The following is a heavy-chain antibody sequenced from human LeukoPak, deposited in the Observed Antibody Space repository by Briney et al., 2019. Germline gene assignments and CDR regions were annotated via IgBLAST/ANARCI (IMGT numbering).Heavy chain of an antibody. D-gene: IGHD6-13*01. Sequence: PGGSLRLSCAVSGITLSNYGMGWVRQAPGRGLEWVAGISGSGGGTNYAASVQGRFTISRDTSKNTLYLQMGSLRAEDTAVYYCAKQQFPDYWGQGTLVTVSS. CDR2: ISGSGGGT. CDR1: GITLSNYG. CDR3: AKQQFPDY. V-gene: IGHV3-23*01. J-gene: IGHJ4*02.